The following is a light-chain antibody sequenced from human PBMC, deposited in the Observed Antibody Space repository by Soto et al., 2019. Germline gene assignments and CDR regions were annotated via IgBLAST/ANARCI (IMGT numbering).Light chain of an antibody. CDR3: QHYGSSPIT. J-gene: IGKJ5*01. V-gene: IGKV3-20*01. CDR1: QSVSSR. Sequence: EIVFTQSPCTLSLSPGERATLSCRASQSVSSRLAWYQQKPGQAPRLLISGASSRATGIPDRFSGSGSATDFTLTISRLEPEDFALYYCQHYGSSPITFGQGTRLEIK. CDR2: GAS.